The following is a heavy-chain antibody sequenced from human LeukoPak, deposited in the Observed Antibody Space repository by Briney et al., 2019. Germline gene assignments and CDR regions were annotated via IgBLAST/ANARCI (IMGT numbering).Heavy chain of an antibody. J-gene: IGHJ4*02. D-gene: IGHD1-26*01. CDR3: ARGRGGSYHY. CDR1: GFTFTNDR. CDR2: INTDGSTT. Sequence: PGGSLRLSCAASGFTFTNDRMHRVRQAPGKGLVWVSRINTDGSTTTYADSVKGRFTISRDNAKNTLYLQMNSLRVEDTAVYYCARGRGGSYHYWGQGTLVTVSS. V-gene: IGHV3-74*01.